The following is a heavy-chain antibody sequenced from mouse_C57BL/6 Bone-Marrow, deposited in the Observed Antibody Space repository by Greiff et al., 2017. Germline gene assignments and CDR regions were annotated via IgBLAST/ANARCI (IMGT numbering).Heavy chain of an antibody. J-gene: IGHJ3*01. D-gene: IGHD1-1*01. CDR3: TTFMGRGWFAY. V-gene: IGHV14-4*01. CDR1: GFNIKDDY. CDR2: IDPENGDT. Sequence: EVQLQQSGAELVRPGASVKLSCTASGFNIKDDYMHWVKQRPDQGLEWIGWIDPENGDTEYASKFQGKATITADTSSNTAYLQLSSLTSEDTAVYYCTTFMGRGWFAYWGQGTLVTVSA.